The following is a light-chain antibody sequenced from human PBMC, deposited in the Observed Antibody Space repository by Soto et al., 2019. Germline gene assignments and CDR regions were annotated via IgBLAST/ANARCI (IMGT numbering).Light chain of an antibody. CDR2: DAS. J-gene: IGKJ1*01. CDR3: QQRSNWPWT. V-gene: IGKV3-11*01. Sequence: EIVLTQSPATLSLSPGERATLSCRASQSVRNYLAWYQHKPGQAPRLLIYDASNRATGIPGRFSGSGSGTDFTLTIRRLEPEDFAVYYCQQRSNWPWTFGQGTKVEIK. CDR1: QSVRNY.